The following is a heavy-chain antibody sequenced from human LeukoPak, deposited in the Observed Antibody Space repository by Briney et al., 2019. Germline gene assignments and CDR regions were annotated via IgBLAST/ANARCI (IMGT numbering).Heavy chain of an antibody. J-gene: IGHJ3*02. CDR3: ARDSILRYFDWLLTLSTGLDAFDI. D-gene: IGHD3-9*01. CDR1: GGSVSSGSYY. V-gene: IGHV4-61*01. Sequence: KPSETLSLTCTVSGGSVSSGSYYWSWIRQPPGKGLEWIGYIYYSGSTNYNPSLKSRVTISVDTSKNQFSLKLSSVTAADTAVYYCARDSILRYFDWLLTLSTGLDAFDIWGQGTMVTVSS. CDR2: IYYSGST.